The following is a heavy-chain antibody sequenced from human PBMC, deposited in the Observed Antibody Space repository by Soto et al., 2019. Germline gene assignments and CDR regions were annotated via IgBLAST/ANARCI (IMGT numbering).Heavy chain of an antibody. Sequence: SETLSLTCAVYGGSFSAYYWSWIRQPPGKGLEWIGEINHSGSTNYNPSLKSRVTISVDTSKNQFSLKLSSVTAADTAVYYCASINDGDSDYWGQGTLVTVSS. V-gene: IGHV4-34*01. CDR3: ASINDGDSDY. J-gene: IGHJ4*02. D-gene: IGHD4-17*01. CDR1: GGSFSAYY. CDR2: INHSGST.